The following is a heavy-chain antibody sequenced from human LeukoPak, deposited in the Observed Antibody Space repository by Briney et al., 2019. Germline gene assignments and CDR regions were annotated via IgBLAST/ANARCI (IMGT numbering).Heavy chain of an antibody. V-gene: IGHV1-8*01. D-gene: IGHD6-13*01. Sequence: ASVKVSCKASGYTFTSYDINWVRQATGQGLEWMGWMNPNSGNTGYAQKFQGRVTMTRNTSISTAYMELSSLRSEDTAAYYCARGRSSWYHARTGDWFDPWGQGTLVTVSS. CDR3: ARGRSSWYHARTGDWFDP. CDR1: GYTFTSYD. J-gene: IGHJ5*02. CDR2: MNPNSGNT.